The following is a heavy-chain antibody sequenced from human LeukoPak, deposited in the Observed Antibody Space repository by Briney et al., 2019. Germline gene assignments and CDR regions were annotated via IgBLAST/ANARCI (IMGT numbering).Heavy chain of an antibody. J-gene: IGHJ3*02. CDR1: GYSISSGYY. V-gene: IGHV4-38-2*01. CDR3: ARRLLGSYRHDAFDI. CDR2: IYHSGST. D-gene: IGHD1-26*01. Sequence: SETLSLTCAVSGYSISSGYYWGWIRRPPGKGLEWIGSIYHSGSTYYNPSLKSRVTISVDTSKNQFSLKLSSVTAADTAVYYCARRLLGSYRHDAFDIWGQGTMVTVSS.